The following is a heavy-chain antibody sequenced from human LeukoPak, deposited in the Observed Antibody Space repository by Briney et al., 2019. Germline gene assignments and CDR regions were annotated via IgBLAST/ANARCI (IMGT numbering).Heavy chain of an antibody. D-gene: IGHD6-13*01. CDR3: ARVWQQLVPGDY. CDR2: INPNSGGT. V-gene: IGHV1-2*02. CDR1: GYTFTGYY. J-gene: IGHJ4*02. Sequence: GASVKVSCTAAGYTFTGYYMHWVRQGPGQGLEWMGWINPNSGGTNYAQKFQGRVTMTRDTSISTAYMELSRLRSDDTAVYYCARVWQQLVPGDYWGQGTLVTVSS.